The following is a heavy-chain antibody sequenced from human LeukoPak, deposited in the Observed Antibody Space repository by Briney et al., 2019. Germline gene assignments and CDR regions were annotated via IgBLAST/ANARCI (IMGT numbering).Heavy chain of an antibody. J-gene: IGHJ3*02. D-gene: IGHD6-25*01. CDR3: ARSSIAADAFDI. V-gene: IGHV3-21*01. Sequence: PGGSLRLSCAASGFTFSSYSMNWVRQAPGKGLEWVSSISSSSSYIYYADSVKGRFTISRDNAKNPLYLQMNSLRAEDTAVYYCARSSIAADAFDIWGQGTMVTVSS. CDR1: GFTFSSYS. CDR2: ISSSSSYI.